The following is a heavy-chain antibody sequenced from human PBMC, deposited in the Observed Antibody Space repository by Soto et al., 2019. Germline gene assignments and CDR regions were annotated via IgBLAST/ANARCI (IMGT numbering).Heavy chain of an antibody. Sequence: EVQLLESGGGLVQPGGSLRLSCAASGFTFSSYAMSWVRQAPGKGLEWVSAISGSGGSTYYADSVKGRFTISRDNSKKTLYLQMSSLRAEDTAVYYCAKDDNGSGSYYRYYYYGMDVWGQGTTVTVSS. J-gene: IGHJ6*02. D-gene: IGHD3-10*01. CDR2: ISGSGGST. V-gene: IGHV3-23*01. CDR3: AKDDNGSGSYYRYYYYGMDV. CDR1: GFTFSSYA.